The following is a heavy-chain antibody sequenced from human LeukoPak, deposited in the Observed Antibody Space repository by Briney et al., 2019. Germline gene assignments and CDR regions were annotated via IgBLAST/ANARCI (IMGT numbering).Heavy chain of an antibody. V-gene: IGHV1-2*02. D-gene: IGHD3-22*01. Sequence: GASVKVSCKASGYTFTGYYMHWVRQAPGQGLEWMGWINPNSGGTNCAQKFQGRVTMTRDTSISTAYMELSRLRSDDTAVYYCARDHNYYDSSGYSDYWGQGTLVTVSS. CDR1: GYTFTGYY. CDR3: ARDHNYYDSSGYSDY. J-gene: IGHJ4*02. CDR2: INPNSGGT.